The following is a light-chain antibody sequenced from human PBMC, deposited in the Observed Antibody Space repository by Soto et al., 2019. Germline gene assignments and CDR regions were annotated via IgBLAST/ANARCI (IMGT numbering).Light chain of an antibody. CDR1: SSDVGGYNY. Sequence: QSALTQPASVSGSPGQSITLSCTGTSSDVGGYNYVSWFQHHPGKAPKLIIYEVSYRPSVVSARFSGYKSGDTASLTISGLQAEDEADYYCSSFTNTITRYAFGTGTKLTVL. V-gene: IGLV2-14*01. CDR3: SSFTNTITRYA. CDR2: EVS. J-gene: IGLJ1*01.